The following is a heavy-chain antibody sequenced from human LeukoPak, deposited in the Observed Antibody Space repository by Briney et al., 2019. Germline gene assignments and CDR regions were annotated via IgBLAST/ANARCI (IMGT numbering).Heavy chain of an antibody. D-gene: IGHD4-17*01. CDR1: GFTFSNYA. CDR3: AKDAEYGDYDY. Sequence: GGSLRLSCAASGFTFSNYAMSWVRQAPGKGLEWVSTISATGGSTNYADSVKGRFTISRDNSKNTLYLQMNSLRAEDTAVYYCAKDAEYGDYDYWGQGTLVTVSS. J-gene: IGHJ4*02. CDR2: ISATGGST. V-gene: IGHV3-23*01.